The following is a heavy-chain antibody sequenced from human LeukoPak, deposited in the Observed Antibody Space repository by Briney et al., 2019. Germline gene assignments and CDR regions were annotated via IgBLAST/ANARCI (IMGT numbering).Heavy chain of an antibody. CDR3: AAWTASGSSDWHVP. CDR1: GFTFTSSA. J-gene: IGHJ5*02. Sequence: GASVKVSCKASGFTFTSSAMQWVRQARGQRLEWIGWIVVGSGNTNYAQKLQERVTITRDMSTSTAYMELSSLRSEDTAVYYCAAWTASGSSDWHVPWGQGTLVTVSS. V-gene: IGHV1-58*02. D-gene: IGHD6-19*01. CDR2: IVVGSGNT.